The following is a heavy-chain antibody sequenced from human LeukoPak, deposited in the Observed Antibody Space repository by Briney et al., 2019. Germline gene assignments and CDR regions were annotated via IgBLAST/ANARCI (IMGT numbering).Heavy chain of an antibody. CDR2: IYYSGST. J-gene: IGHJ3*02. D-gene: IGHD2-2*01. CDR3: AKGAGQLLSVAFDI. CDR1: GGSISSSSYY. V-gene: IGHV4-39*01. Sequence: SDTLSLTCAVSGGSISSSSYYWGWIRQPPGKGLEWIGSIYYSGSTYYNPSLKSRVTISVDTSKNQFSLKLSSVTAADTAVYYCAKGAGQLLSVAFDIWGQGTMVTVSS.